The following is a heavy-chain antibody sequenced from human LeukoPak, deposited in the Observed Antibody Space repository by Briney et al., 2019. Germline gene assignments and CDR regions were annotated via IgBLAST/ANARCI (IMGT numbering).Heavy chain of an antibody. CDR2: IKQDGSEK. D-gene: IGHD3-22*01. V-gene: IGHV3-7*03. J-gene: IGHJ4*02. CDR3: AKVRAISHSSGYYPYDS. CDR1: GFTFSSYW. Sequence: GGSLRLSCAASGFTFSSYWMSWVRQAPGKGLEWVANIKQDGSEKYYVDSVKGRFTISRDNAKNSLYLQMNSLRAEDTAVYYCAKVRAISHSSGYYPYDSWGQGTLVTVSS.